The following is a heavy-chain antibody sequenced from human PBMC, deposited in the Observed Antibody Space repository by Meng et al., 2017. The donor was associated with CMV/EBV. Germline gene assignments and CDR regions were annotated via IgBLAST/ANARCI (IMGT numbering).Heavy chain of an antibody. CDR1: GVTLSTSGVV. Sequence: QLTLKESGPTLVKPTPTLTLTCAVSGVTLSTSGVVVGWIRQPPVKALEWLALIYWDDDTRYSPSLTSRMTITQDTSKHQVVLTMTNMDPVDTATYYFARLAAAGRFDYWGQGTLVTVSS. CDR3: ARLAAAGRFDY. J-gene: IGHJ4*02. CDR2: IYWDDDT. D-gene: IGHD6-13*01. V-gene: IGHV2-5*02.